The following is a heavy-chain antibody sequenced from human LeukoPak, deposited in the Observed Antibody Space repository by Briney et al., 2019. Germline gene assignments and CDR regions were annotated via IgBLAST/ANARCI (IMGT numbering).Heavy chain of an antibody. CDR1: GGSFSGYY. V-gene: IGHV4-34*01. J-gene: IGHJ4*02. CDR2: INHSGSI. CDR3: ARKTAAEYFDY. D-gene: IGHD2-2*01. Sequence: PSETLSLTCAVYGGSFSGYYWSWIRQPPGKGLEWIGEINHSGSINYNPSLKSRVTISVDTSKNQFSLKLSSVTAADTAVYYCARKTAAEYFDYWGQGTLVTVSS.